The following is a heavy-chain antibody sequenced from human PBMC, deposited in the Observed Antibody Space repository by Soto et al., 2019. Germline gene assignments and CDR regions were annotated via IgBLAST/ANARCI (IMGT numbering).Heavy chain of an antibody. CDR2: IWSDGSNK. CDR3: ARDQAVAGSNWFDP. Sequence: QVQLVESGGGVVQPGRSLRLSCAASGFTFSSYGMHWVRQAPGKGLEWVAVIWSDGSNKYYADSVKGRFTISRDNSKNTLYLQMNSLRAEDTAVYYCARDQAVAGSNWFDPWGQGTLVTVSS. V-gene: IGHV3-33*01. D-gene: IGHD6-19*01. J-gene: IGHJ5*02. CDR1: GFTFSSYG.